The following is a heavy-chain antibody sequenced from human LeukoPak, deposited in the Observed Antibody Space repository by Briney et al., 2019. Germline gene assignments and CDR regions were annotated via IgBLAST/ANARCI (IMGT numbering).Heavy chain of an antibody. Sequence: PGGSLRLSCAASGFTFRSYNMNWVRQAPGKGLEWVSYISSSGSTAYYADSVKGRFTISRDNARNSLYLQGSSLRDEDTAIYYCAKDRWGGVFDIWGQGTMVTVSS. D-gene: IGHD3-16*01. CDR2: ISSSGSTA. V-gene: IGHV3-48*02. J-gene: IGHJ3*02. CDR3: AKDRWGGVFDI. CDR1: GFTFRSYN.